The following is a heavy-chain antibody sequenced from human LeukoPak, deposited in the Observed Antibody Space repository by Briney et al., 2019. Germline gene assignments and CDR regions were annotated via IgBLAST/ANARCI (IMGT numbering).Heavy chain of an antibody. D-gene: IGHD3-22*01. CDR1: GFTFSTYS. V-gene: IGHV3-48*02. CDR2: ISSSSRTI. J-gene: IGHJ3*02. Sequence: TGGSLILSCAASGFTFSTYSMNWVRQAPGEGLEWISYISSSSRTIYYADSVKGRFTISSDNAKNSLYLQMNSLRDKDTAVYYCARDYYDSSGYFYPNAFDIWGQGTMVTVSS. CDR3: ARDYYDSSGYFYPNAFDI.